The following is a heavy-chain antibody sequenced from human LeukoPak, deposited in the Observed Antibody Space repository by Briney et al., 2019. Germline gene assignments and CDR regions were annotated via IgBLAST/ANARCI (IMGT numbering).Heavy chain of an antibody. CDR1: VFTFSSYW. CDR3: ARESYDSSGYYYGGGFDY. D-gene: IGHD3-22*01. V-gene: IGHV3-74*01. J-gene: IGHJ4*02. CDR2: IYSDAT. Sequence: PGGSLRLSCAASVFTFSSYWIHWVRQAPGKGLVWVSRIYSDATYYADSVEGRFTISRDNAKNTLYLQMNSLRAEDTAVYYCARESYDSSGYYYGGGFDYWGQGTLVTVSS.